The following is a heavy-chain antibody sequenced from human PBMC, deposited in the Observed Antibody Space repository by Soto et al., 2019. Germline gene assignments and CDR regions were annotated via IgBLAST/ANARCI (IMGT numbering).Heavy chain of an antibody. V-gene: IGHV4-59*01. D-gene: IGHD3-22*01. Sequence: PSETLSLTCTVSGGSISSYYWGWIRQPPGKGLEWIGYIYYSGSTNYNPSLKSRVTIPVDTSKNQFSLKLSSVTAADTAVYYCARGPGDDSVDYWGQGTLVTVSS. CDR1: GGSISSYY. J-gene: IGHJ4*02. CDR3: ARGPGDDSVDY. CDR2: IYYSGST.